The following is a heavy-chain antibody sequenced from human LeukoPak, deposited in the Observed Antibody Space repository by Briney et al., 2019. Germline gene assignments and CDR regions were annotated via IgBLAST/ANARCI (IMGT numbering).Heavy chain of an antibody. Sequence: GGSLRLSCAASGFTFSSYAMRWVRQAPGKGLEWVSSISGSGDSTSYADSVEGRFTISRDISKNTLYLQMNSLRAEDTAVYYCARSYSFGANWFDPWGQGTLVTVSS. CDR3: ARSYSFGANWFDP. V-gene: IGHV3-23*01. D-gene: IGHD5-18*01. J-gene: IGHJ5*02. CDR2: ISGSGDST. CDR1: GFTFSSYA.